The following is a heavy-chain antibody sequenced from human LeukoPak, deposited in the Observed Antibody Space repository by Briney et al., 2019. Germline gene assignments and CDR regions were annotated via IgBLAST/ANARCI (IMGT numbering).Heavy chain of an antibody. CDR1: GFTFSSYA. V-gene: IGHV3-30-3*01. D-gene: IGHD5-12*01. J-gene: IGHJ3*01. CDR2: ISYDGSNK. CDR3: ARDGGYSGYDWDAFDF. Sequence: GRSLRLSCAASGFTFSSYAMHWVRQAPGKGLEWVAVISYDGSNKYYADSVKGRFTISRDNSKNTLYLQMNSLRAEDTAVYYCARDGGYSGYDWDAFDFWGQGTMVTVSS.